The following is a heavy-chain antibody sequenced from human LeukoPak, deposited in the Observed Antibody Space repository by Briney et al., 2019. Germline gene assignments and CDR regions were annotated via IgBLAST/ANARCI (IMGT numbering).Heavy chain of an antibody. V-gene: IGHV4-59*01. Sequence: SETLSLPCTVSGGSISSYYWSWIRQPPGKGLEWIGYIYYSGSTNYNPSLKSRVTISVDTSKNQFSLKLSSVTAADTAVYYCARALPSSGSSSDVFDYWGQGTLVTVSS. CDR3: ARALPSSGSSSDVFDY. CDR1: GGSISSYY. D-gene: IGHD6-19*01. J-gene: IGHJ4*02. CDR2: IYYSGST.